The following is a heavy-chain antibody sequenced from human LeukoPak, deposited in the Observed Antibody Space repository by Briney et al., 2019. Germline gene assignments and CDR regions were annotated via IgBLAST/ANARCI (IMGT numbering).Heavy chain of an antibody. CDR1: GFTFDSYA. CDR2: IWYDGSNK. V-gene: IGHV3-33*08. J-gene: IGHJ4*02. CDR3: ARAGATEDLFDY. Sequence: GRSLRLSCAASGFTFDSYAMHWVRQAPGKGLEWVAVIWYDGSNKYYADSVKGRFTISRDNSKNTLYLQMNSLRAEDTAVYYCARAGATEDLFDYWGQGTLVTVSA. D-gene: IGHD1-26*01.